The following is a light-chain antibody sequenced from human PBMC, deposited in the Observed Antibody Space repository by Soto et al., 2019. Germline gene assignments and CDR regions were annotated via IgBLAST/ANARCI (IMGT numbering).Light chain of an antibody. V-gene: IGKV3D-20*02. CDR3: QQRSSWPYT. Sequence: EIVLTQSPATLSLSPGERATLSCGASQSVSSSYLAWYQQKPGQAPRLLIYDGSNRATGVPTRFSASGSGTDFTLTISSLEPEDFAIFYCQQRSSWPYTFGQGTKLEI. J-gene: IGKJ2*01. CDR1: QSVSSSY. CDR2: DGS.